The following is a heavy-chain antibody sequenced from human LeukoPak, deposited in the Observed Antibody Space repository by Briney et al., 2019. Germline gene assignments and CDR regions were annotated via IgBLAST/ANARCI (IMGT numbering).Heavy chain of an antibody. CDR3: ARAESGYYGYYYYYMDV. J-gene: IGHJ6*03. Sequence: SETLSLTCTVSGGSISSHYWGWIRQPPGKGLEWIGYIYYSGSTNYNPSLKSRVTISVDTSKNQFSLKLSSVTAADTAVYYCARAESGYYGYYYYYMDVWGKGTTVTVSS. D-gene: IGHD3-3*01. CDR1: GGSISSHY. CDR2: IYYSGST. V-gene: IGHV4-59*11.